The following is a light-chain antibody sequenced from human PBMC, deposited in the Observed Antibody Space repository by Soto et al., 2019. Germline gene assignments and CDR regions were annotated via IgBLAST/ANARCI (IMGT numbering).Light chain of an antibody. V-gene: IGLV2-14*02. CDR1: DSDVGSYDL. CDR3: SSYTSTSTLYV. J-gene: IGLJ1*01. Sequence: QSVLTQPASVSGSPGQSITISCSGTDSDVGSYDLVSWYQQHPGKAPKLMIYEVTNRPSGLSNRFSGSKSGNTASLTISGLQTEDEADYFCSSYTSTSTLYVFGTGTKLTVL. CDR2: EVT.